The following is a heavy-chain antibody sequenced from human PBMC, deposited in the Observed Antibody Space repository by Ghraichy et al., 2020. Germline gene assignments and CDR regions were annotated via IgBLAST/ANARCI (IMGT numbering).Heavy chain of an antibody. Sequence: LSLTCAASGFTFSSYAMSWVRQAPGKGLEWVSAISGSGGSTYYADSVKGRFTISRDNSKNTLYLQMNSLRAEDTAVYYCAKDLRVKGSWYLVYWGQGTLVTVSS. J-gene: IGHJ4*02. CDR1: GFTFSSYA. CDR2: ISGSGGST. V-gene: IGHV3-23*01. D-gene: IGHD6-13*01. CDR3: AKDLRVKGSWYLVY.